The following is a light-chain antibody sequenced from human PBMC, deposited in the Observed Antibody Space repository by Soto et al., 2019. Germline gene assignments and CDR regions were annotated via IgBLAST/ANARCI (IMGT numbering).Light chain of an antibody. CDR3: AAWDDSLNGQVV. CDR2: SNN. CDR1: SSNIGSNT. J-gene: IGLJ2*01. V-gene: IGLV1-44*01. Sequence: QSVLTQPHSASGTPGQRVTISCSGSSSNIGSNTVNWYQQLPGTDPKLLIYSNNKRPSGVPDRFSGSNSGTSASLAISGLQSEDEADYYCAAWDDSLNGQVVFGGGTKVTVL.